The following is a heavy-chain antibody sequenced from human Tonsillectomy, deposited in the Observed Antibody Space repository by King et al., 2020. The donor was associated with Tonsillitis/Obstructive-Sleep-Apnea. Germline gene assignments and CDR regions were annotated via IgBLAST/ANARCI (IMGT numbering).Heavy chain of an antibody. CDR2: ISSSSSYI. D-gene: IGHD1-26*01. J-gene: IGHJ4*02. CDR1: GFTFSSYS. CDR3: ARDGRAGSYYFDY. V-gene: IGHV3-21*01. Sequence: VQLVESGGGLVKPGGSLRLSCAASGFTFSSYSMNWVRQAPGKGLEWVSSISSSSSYIYYADSMKGRFTISRDNAKNSLYLQMNSLRAEDTAIYYCARDGRAGSYYFDYWGQGTLLTVSS.